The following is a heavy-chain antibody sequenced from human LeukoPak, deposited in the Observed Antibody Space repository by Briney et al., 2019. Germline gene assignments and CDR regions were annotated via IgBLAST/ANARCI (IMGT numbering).Heavy chain of an antibody. V-gene: IGHV3-23*01. Sequence: PGGSLRLSCAASGFTFSSYAMSWVRQAPGTRLKGVTAFSGSGGSTYYADSVKGRFTISRDNSKSTLFLQMNSLRAEDTAVYYCAKDPRVGSRVATPCHWGQGTLVTVSS. CDR1: GFTFSSYA. CDR3: AKDPRVGSRVATPCH. D-gene: IGHD5-24*01. J-gene: IGHJ4*02. CDR2: FSGSGGST.